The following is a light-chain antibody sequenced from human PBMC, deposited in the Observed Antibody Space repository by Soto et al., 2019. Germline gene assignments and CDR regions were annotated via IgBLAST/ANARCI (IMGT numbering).Light chain of an antibody. CDR2: DAS. CDR3: QQCNSWPPIT. CDR1: ESVSRN. J-gene: IGKJ5*01. Sequence: EVVMTQSPATLSVSPGERATLSCGASESVSRNLAWYQQTPGQAPRLLIYDASTRATGIPDRFSGGGSGTEFTLTISSLQSEDFVVYYGQQCNSWPPITFGQGTRLEIK. V-gene: IGKV3-15*01.